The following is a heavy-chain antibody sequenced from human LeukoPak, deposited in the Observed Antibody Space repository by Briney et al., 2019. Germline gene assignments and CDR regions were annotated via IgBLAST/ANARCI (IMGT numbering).Heavy chain of an antibody. CDR2: ISAYNGYT. V-gene: IGHV1-18*01. Sequence: EASVKVSCKASGYTFTSYGISWVRQAPGQGLEWMGWISAYNGYTHFAQKFQGRVTMTTDTSTSTAYMELRSLRSDDTAVYYCARGFPPRRNYDSSGYYSYYFDHWGQGTLVTVSS. D-gene: IGHD3-22*01. CDR3: ARGFPPRRNYDSSGYYSYYFDH. CDR1: GYTFTSYG. J-gene: IGHJ4*02.